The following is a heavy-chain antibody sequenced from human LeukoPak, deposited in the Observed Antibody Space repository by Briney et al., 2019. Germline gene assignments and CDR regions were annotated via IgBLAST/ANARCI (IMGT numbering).Heavy chain of an antibody. CDR1: GFTFSSYA. J-gene: IGHJ4*02. CDR2: ISSDGSTK. CDR3: ARVSIFGVVSPPDF. Sequence: GGSLTLPCAASGFTFSSYAMHWLRQAPAKGLEWVAVISSDGSTKYYAHSVKGRFTISRDNSKNTLFLQMNSLRAEDTAVYYCARVSIFGVVSPPDFWGQGTLVTVSS. D-gene: IGHD3-3*02. V-gene: IGHV3-30*01.